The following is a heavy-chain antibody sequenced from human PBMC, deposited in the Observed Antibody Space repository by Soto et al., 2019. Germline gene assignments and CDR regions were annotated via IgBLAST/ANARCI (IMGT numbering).Heavy chain of an antibody. V-gene: IGHV3-23*01. CDR1: GVTFTNLA. CDR2: ISHSGSST. Sequence: EVQLLESGGGLVQPGGSLRLSCAASGVTFTNLAMNWVRQAPGKGLEWVAGISHSGSSTYYADSVKGRFTVSRDNSMDTLYLQLNSLRADYTAVYYCAKGSWVHHGSEGGNWLDPWGQGTLVTVSS. D-gene: IGHD3-10*01. J-gene: IGHJ5*02. CDR3: AKGSWVHHGSEGGNWLDP.